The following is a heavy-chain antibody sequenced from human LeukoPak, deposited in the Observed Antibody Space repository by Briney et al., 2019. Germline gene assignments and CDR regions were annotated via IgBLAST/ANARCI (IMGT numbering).Heavy chain of an antibody. CDR2: ISGSGYST. D-gene: IGHD6-13*01. CDR3: AKGVGIEGAGHFDP. J-gene: IGHJ5*02. V-gene: IGHV3-23*01. Sequence: GGSLRLSCAASGFTFSSYAMTWVRQAPGKGLEWVSSISGSGYSTYYADSVKGRFTVSRDNSKNTLYLQMNSLRGEDTAVYYCAKGVGIEGAGHFDPWGQGTVVTVSS. CDR1: GFTFSSYA.